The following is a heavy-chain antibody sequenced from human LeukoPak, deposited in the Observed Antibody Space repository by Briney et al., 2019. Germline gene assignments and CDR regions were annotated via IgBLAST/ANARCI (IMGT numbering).Heavy chain of an antibody. Sequence: SETLSLTCTVSGGTIGSGTHYYNWIRQHPGKGLEWIGYIYHTGITSYNPSLKGRVIMSVDTSMNQVFLRLSSLTAADTAVYYCAASSGVTLGRFWGQGTLVSVSS. D-gene: IGHD3-16*01. V-gene: IGHV4-31*03. J-gene: IGHJ4*02. CDR3: AASSGVTLGRF. CDR2: IYHTGIT. CDR1: GGTIGSGTHY.